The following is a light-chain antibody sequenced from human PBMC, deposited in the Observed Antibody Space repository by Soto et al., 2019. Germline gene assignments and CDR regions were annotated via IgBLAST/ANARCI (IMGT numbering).Light chain of an antibody. CDR3: QQYNNWPPIT. Sequence: DIVLTQSPATLSLSPGERATLSCRASQSVSSYLAWYQQKPGQAPRLLISDATNRATGIPARFSGSGSGTEFTLTISSLQSEDFAVYYCQQYNNWPPITFGQGTRREIK. CDR2: DAT. CDR1: QSVSSY. J-gene: IGKJ5*01. V-gene: IGKV3-11*01.